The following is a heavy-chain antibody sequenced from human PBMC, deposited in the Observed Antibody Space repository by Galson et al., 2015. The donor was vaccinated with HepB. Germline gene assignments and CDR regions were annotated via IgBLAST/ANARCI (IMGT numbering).Heavy chain of an antibody. D-gene: IGHD6-6*01. V-gene: IGHV1-24*01. Sequence: SVKVSCKVSGYTLTELSMHWVRQAPGKGLEWMGGFDPEDGETIYAQKFQGRVTMTEDTSTDTAYMELSSLRSEDTAVYYCTTDAASIAARRHFDYWGQGTLVTVSS. CDR2: FDPEDGET. CDR1: GYTLTELS. J-gene: IGHJ4*02. CDR3: TTDAASIAARRHFDY.